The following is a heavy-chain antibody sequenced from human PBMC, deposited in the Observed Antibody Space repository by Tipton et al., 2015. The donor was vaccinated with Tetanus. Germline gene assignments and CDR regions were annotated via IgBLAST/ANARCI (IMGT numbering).Heavy chain of an antibody. D-gene: IGHD2-21*01. CDR2: ISNDGSLK. CDR3: ARVAGFFGGDCLDA. Sequence: RSLRLSCAASGFIFSDSNMHWVRQAPGKGLEAVALISNDGSLKFYADSVTGRFTISRDNSENTLYRRVDSLRPEDTAGYYCARVAGFFGGDCLDAWGLGAQVTVSA. CDR1: GFIFSDSN. V-gene: IGHV3-30*04. J-gene: IGHJ5*02.